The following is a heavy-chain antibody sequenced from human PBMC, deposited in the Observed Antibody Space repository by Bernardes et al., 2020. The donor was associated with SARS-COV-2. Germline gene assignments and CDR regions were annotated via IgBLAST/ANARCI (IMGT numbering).Heavy chain of an antibody. Sequence: ASVKVSCKASGYTFSDYYIHWLRQAPGQGFEWMGWISPKSGATNYAQKFQGRVTMTRDTAISTEYMQLSRLTSDDTAVYYCARDRVIKRGTGGRPGRDYFDPWGQGTPVTVSS. J-gene: IGHJ5*02. V-gene: IGHV1-2*02. CDR1: GYTFSDYY. CDR3: ARDRVIKRGTGGRPGRDYFDP. D-gene: IGHD6-6*01. CDR2: ISPKSGAT.